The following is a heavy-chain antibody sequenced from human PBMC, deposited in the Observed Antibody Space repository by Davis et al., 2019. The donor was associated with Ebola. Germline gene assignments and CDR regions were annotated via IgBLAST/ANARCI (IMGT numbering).Heavy chain of an antibody. CDR2: SNPYNGDT. V-gene: IGHV1-18*01. J-gene: IGHJ4*02. D-gene: IGHD2-2*02. CDR1: GYTFRNFV. Sequence: AASVKVSCKTSGYTFRNFVINWVRQAPGQGLEWMRYSNPYNGDTNYALKFQGRVTFTTDPSTTTAYMDLRSLRSDDTAIYYCAREYTSFSSRYFNSWGQGTRVTVSS. CDR3: AREYTSFSSRYFNS.